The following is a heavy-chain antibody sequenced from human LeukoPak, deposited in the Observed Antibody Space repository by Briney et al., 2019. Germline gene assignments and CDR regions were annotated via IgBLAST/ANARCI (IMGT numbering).Heavy chain of an antibody. D-gene: IGHD3-22*01. V-gene: IGHV4-4*02. J-gene: IGHJ4*02. CDR3: ARDPYDSSGYYIDY. CDR1: GYSISSSNW. CDR2: IYHSGST. Sequence: SETLSLTCTVSGYSISSSNWWSWVRQPPGKGLEWIGEIYHSGSTNYNPSLKSRVTISVDKSKNQFSLKLSSVTAADTAVYYCARDPYDSSGYYIDYWGQGTLVTVSS.